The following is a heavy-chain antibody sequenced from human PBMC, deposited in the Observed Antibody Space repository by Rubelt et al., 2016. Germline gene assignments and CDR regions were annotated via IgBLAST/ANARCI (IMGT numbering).Heavy chain of an antibody. V-gene: IGHV3-48*01. CDR1: GFTFSSYS. CDR3: ARGGYGAAGYYFDY. CDR2: ISSSSSTI. D-gene: IGHD6-13*01. Sequence: EVQLVESGGGLVQPGGSLRLSCAASGFTFSSYSMNWVRQAPGKGLEWVSYISSSSSTIYYADSVKGRFTISRDNAKNSLYLQMNSLRAGDTAVYYCARGGYGAAGYYFDYWGQGTLVTVSS. J-gene: IGHJ4*02.